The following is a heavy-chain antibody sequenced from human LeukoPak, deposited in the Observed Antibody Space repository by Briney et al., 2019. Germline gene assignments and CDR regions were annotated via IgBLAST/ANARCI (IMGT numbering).Heavy chain of an antibody. J-gene: IGHJ4*02. CDR2: LYPSGST. CDR3: ARDREAYVWGSYSN. D-gene: IGHD3-16*01. CDR1: GGSLSIYY. Sequence: SETLSLTCTVSGGSLSIYYGSWIRQPAGKGLEWTGRLYPSGSTNYNPSIKSRVTMSVDTSKNQFSLKLSSVTAADTAMYYCARDREAYVWGSYSNWGQGTLVTVSS. V-gene: IGHV4-4*07.